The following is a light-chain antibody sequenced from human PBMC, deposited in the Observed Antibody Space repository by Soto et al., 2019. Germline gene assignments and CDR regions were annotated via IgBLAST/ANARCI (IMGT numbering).Light chain of an antibody. V-gene: IGKV1-27*01. J-gene: IGKJ1*01. Sequence: DIQMTQSPSSLSASVGDRVTITCRASQGIRNFLAWYQQKPGKAPKLLISAASTLQSGVSSRFSGSGSGTDFTLIISSLQPEDVATYYCQKYTSAPRTFGQGTKVEIK. CDR3: QKYTSAPRT. CDR2: AAS. CDR1: QGIRNF.